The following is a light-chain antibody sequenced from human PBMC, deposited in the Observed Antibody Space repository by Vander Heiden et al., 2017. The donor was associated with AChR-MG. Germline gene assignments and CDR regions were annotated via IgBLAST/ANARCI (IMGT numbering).Light chain of an antibody. CDR2: RNN. CDR1: SSNIGSNY. V-gene: IGLV1-47*01. Sequence: QSVLTQPPSASATPGQRVTISCSGSSSNIGSNYVYWYQQLPGTAPKLLIYRNNQRPSGVPDRFSGSKSGTSASLAISGLRSEDEADYYCAAWDDSLSGLWVFGGGTKLTVL. CDR3: AAWDDSLSGLWV. J-gene: IGLJ3*02.